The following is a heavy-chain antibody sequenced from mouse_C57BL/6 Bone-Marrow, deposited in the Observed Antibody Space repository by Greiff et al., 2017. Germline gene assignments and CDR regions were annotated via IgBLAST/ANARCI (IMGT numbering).Heavy chain of an antibody. J-gene: IGHJ4*01. V-gene: IGHV1-74*01. CDR2: IHPSDGAT. Sequence: VQLQQPGAELVKPGASVKVSCKASGYTFTSYWMHWVKQRPGQGLAWIGRIHPSDGATNYNQKFKGKATLTVDKSSSTAYMQLSSLTSEDSAVYYCAIMGVVVATVDYAMDYWGQGTSVTVSA. CDR1: GYTFTSYW. D-gene: IGHD1-1*01. CDR3: AIMGVVVATVDYAMDY.